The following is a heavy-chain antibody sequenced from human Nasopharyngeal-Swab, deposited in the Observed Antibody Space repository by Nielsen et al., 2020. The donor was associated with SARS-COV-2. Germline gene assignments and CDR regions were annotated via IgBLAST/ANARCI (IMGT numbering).Heavy chain of an antibody. V-gene: IGHV4-34*01. CDR1: GGSFSGYY. J-gene: IGHJ4*02. CDR2: INHSGST. CDR3: AQTYCGGDCYS. Sequence: SETLSLTCAVYGGSFSGYYWSWIRQPPGKGLEWIGEINHSGSTNYNPSLKRRVTISVDTSKNQFSLKLSSVTAADTAVYYCAQTYCGGDCYSWGQGTLVTVSS. D-gene: IGHD2-21*02.